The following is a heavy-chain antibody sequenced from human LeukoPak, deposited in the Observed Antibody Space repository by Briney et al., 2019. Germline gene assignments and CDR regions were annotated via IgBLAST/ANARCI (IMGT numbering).Heavy chain of an antibody. D-gene: IGHD6-19*01. CDR3: ARGLRIGRSSGWYLFDY. CDR2: IYYDGST. Sequence: SETLSLTCSVSGGSFTSTSYYWGWIRQSPGKGLEWIGTIYYDGSTYYNPSLKSRVTISVDTSKNQFSLKLSSVTAADTAVYYCARGLRIGRSSGWYLFDYWGQGTLVTVSS. V-gene: IGHV4-39*07. CDR1: GGSFTSTSYY. J-gene: IGHJ4*02.